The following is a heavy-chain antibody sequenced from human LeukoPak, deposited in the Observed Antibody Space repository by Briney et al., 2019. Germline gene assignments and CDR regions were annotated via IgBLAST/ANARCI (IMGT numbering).Heavy chain of an antibody. CDR1: GGSLSSYY. J-gene: IGHJ4*02. Sequence: SETLSLTCSVTGGSLSSYYWSWIRQPPGKGLEWIGYIYYSGITNYNPSLKSRVTISVDTSKNQFSLKLSSVTAADTAVYYCARLISGVGYFDYWGQGTLVTVSS. D-gene: IGHD3-10*01. V-gene: IGHV4-59*08. CDR2: IYYSGIT. CDR3: ARLISGVGYFDY.